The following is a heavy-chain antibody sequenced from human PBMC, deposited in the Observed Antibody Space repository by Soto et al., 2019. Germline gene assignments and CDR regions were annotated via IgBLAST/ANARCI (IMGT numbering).Heavy chain of an antibody. CDR2: ISSSSSYI. CDR3: PREAAKGSSIWDWFYP. V-gene: IGHV3-21*01. J-gene: IGHJ5*02. Sequence: SLRLSFAASGFTFSSYSMNWVRQAPGKGLEWVSSISSSSSYIYYADSVRVRFTISRDNAKNSLYLQMSSLRAEDTAIYSCPREAAKGSSIWDWFYPWAQGTLVTVPS. D-gene: IGHD6-13*01. CDR1: GFTFSSYS.